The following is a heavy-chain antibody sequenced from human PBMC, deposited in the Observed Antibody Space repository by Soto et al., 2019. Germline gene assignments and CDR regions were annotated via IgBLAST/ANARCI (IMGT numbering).Heavy chain of an antibody. D-gene: IGHD6-19*01. Sequence: QVQLVQSGAEEKKPGASVKVSCKASGYNFTGYAMHWARQAPGQRLEWMAWINAGTGNTKYSQKFQGRVTITRDTSASIAYMELRSLRSEDTAVYYCARAVAVPADFDYWGQGTLVTVSS. V-gene: IGHV1-3*05. CDR2: INAGTGNT. CDR1: GYNFTGYA. CDR3: ARAVAVPADFDY. J-gene: IGHJ4*02.